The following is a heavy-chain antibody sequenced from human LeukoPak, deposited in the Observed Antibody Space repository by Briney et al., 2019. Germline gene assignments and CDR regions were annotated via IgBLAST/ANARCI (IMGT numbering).Heavy chain of an antibody. J-gene: IGHJ4*02. D-gene: IGHD1-26*01. Sequence: ASVTVSFKASGYTFTGYYMHWVRQAPGQGLEWMGWINPNSGGTNYAQKFQGRVTMTRDTSISTAYMELGRLRSDDTAVYYCVVDGSYYFDYWGQGTLVTVSS. V-gene: IGHV1-2*02. CDR2: INPNSGGT. CDR3: VVDGSYYFDY. CDR1: GYTFTGYY.